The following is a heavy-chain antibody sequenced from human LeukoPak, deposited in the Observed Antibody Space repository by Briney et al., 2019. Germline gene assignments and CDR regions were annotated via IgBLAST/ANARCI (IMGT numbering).Heavy chain of an antibody. CDR3: AILVDYDYVWGSYRATFDY. V-gene: IGHV4-39*01. D-gene: IGHD3-16*02. CDR1: GGSINSSSYY. Sequence: SETLSLTCTVSGGSINSSSYYWGWIRQPLGKGLEWIGSIYYSGSTYYNPSLKSRVTISVDTSKNQFSLKLSSVTAADTAVYYCAILVDYDYVWGSYRATFDYWGQGTLVTVSS. CDR2: IYYSGST. J-gene: IGHJ4*02.